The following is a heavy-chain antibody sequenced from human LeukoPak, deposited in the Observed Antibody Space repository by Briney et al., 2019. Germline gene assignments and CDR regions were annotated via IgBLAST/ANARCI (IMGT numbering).Heavy chain of an antibody. J-gene: IGHJ6*03. V-gene: IGHV3-23*01. CDR3: AKDRSSRYDFWSGSFSHYYYYYMEV. CDR1: GFTFSSYA. CDR2: ISGGSA. D-gene: IGHD3-3*01. Sequence: GGSLRLSCAASGFTFSSYAMSWVRQAPGKGLEWVSAISGGSADYADSVKGRFSISIDNSKNTLYLQMNSLRAEGTAVYHCAKDRSSRYDFWSGSFSHYYYYYMEVWGKGTTVTVSS.